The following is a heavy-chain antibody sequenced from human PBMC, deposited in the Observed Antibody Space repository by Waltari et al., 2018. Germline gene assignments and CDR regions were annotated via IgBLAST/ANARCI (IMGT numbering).Heavy chain of an antibody. Sequence: EVQLVESGGGLVQPGGSLRLSCAASGFTFSHYWMNWVRQAPGKGLEWVANIKQDGSEKKYVDSVKGRFTISRDNAKNSLYLQMSSLRAEDTALYYCARITRNSPPDYWGQGTLVTVSS. J-gene: IGHJ4*02. CDR1: GFTFSHYW. D-gene: IGHD1-20*01. CDR3: ARITRNSPPDY. CDR2: IKQDGSEK. V-gene: IGHV3-7*04.